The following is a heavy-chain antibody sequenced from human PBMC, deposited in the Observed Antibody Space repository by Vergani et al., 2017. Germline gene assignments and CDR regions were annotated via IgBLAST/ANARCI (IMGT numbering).Heavy chain of an antibody. CDR3: ARFNKQLRPRAFDL. D-gene: IGHD4-23*01. CDR2: IYVSGIT. V-gene: IGHV4-61*02. CDR1: GASINNDFYY. J-gene: IGHJ3*01. Sequence: QVQLQESGPGLVKPSQTLSLTCTVSGASINNDFYYWHWIRQPAGKGLEWIGRIYVSGITDYNSSLQSRVSMSVDTSKNQFSLTLTSVTAADTAVYYCARFNKQLRPRAFDLLRQGTMVTVS.